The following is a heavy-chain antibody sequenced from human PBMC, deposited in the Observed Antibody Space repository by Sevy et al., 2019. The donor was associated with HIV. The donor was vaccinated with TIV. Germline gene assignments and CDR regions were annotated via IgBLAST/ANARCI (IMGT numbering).Heavy chain of an antibody. Sequence: GGSLRLSCAASGFTFSSYALHWVRQAPAKGLEWVAIISYDGTYKDYEDSVKGRFIISRDNSKNTLFLQMNSLRADDTAVYYCARDVCGGGCYSGGYYFDYWGQGTLVTVSS. D-gene: IGHD2-21*02. CDR2: ISYDGTYK. V-gene: IGHV3-30-3*01. CDR1: GFTFSSYA. CDR3: ARDVCGGGCYSGGYYFDY. J-gene: IGHJ4*02.